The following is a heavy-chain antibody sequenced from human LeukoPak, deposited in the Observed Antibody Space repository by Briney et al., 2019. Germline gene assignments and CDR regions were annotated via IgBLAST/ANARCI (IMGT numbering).Heavy chain of an antibody. Sequence: GGSLRLSCAASGFTFSSYAIHWVRQAPGKGLEWVAVISSDGSNKYYADSVKGRFTISRDNPKNTLYLQMNSLRAEDTAVYHCARDRYYDSSGYLDYWGQGTLVTVSS. D-gene: IGHD3-22*01. J-gene: IGHJ4*02. CDR1: GFTFSSYA. V-gene: IGHV3-30*04. CDR3: ARDRYYDSSGYLDY. CDR2: ISSDGSNK.